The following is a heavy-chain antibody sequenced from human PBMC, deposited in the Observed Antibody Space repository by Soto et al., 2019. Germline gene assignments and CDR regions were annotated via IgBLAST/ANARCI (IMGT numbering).Heavy chain of an antibody. CDR2: IWYDGSNK. J-gene: IGHJ4*02. V-gene: IGHV3-33*01. CDR3: ARDEWELLFDY. Sequence: TGGSLRLSWAASGFTFSSYGMHWVRQAPGKGLEWVAVIWYDGSNKYYADSVKGRFTISRDNSKNTLYLQMNSLRAEDTAVYYCARDEWELLFDYWGQGPLVTVSS. D-gene: IGHD1-26*01. CDR1: GFTFSSYG.